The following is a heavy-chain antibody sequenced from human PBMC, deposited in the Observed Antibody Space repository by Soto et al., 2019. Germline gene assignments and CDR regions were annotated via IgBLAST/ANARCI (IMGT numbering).Heavy chain of an antibody. CDR1: GFTFTAYD. CDR3: AKIRREYGSGRSIK. V-gene: IGHV3-23*01. D-gene: IGHD3-10*01. CDR2: IGPSGDNT. Sequence: EVQLLESGGGLVQPGGSLRLSCAASGFTFTAYDMTWVRHAPGKGLEWVSAIGPSGDNTYYADSVKGRFTISRDNSKNTLYLQMNSLRADDTAVYFCAKIRREYGSGRSIKWGQGALVTVSS. J-gene: IGHJ4*02.